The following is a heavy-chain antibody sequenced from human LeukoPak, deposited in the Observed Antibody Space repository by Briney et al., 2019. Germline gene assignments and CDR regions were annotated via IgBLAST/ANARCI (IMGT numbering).Heavy chain of an antibody. CDR1: GGYISSSSYY. J-gene: IGHJ5*02. CDR2: INHSGST. Sequence: TASETLSLTCTVSGGYISSSSYYWGWIRQPPGKGLEWIGEINHSGSTNYNPSLKSRVTISVDTSKNQFSLKLSSVTAADTAVYYCARHRRVAVARFNWFDPWGQGTLVTVSS. CDR3: ARHRRVAVARFNWFDP. V-gene: IGHV4-39*01. D-gene: IGHD6-19*01.